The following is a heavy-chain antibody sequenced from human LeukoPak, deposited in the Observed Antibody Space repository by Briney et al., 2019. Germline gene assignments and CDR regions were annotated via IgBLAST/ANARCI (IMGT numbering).Heavy chain of an antibody. V-gene: IGHV4-30-2*01. Sequence: PSETLSLTCAVSGGSISSGGYSWSWIRQPPGKGLEWIGYIYHSGSTYYNPSLKSRVTISVDRSKNQSSLKLSSVTAADTAVYYCARARAAGSGSYYPILFDYWGQGTLVTVSS. CDR3: ARARAAGSGSYYPILFDY. J-gene: IGHJ4*02. CDR1: GGSISSGGYS. D-gene: IGHD3-10*01. CDR2: IYHSGST.